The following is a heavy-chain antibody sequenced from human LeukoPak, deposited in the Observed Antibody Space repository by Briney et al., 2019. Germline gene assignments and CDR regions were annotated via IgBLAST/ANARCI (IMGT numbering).Heavy chain of an antibody. J-gene: IGHJ5*02. Sequence: EWMGXRIPIFGTANYAQKFQGRVTITADESTSTAYMELSSLRSEDTAVYYCARGGIAAAGTGDWFDPWGQGTLVTVSS. D-gene: IGHD6-13*01. V-gene: IGHV1-69*01. CDR2: RIPIFGTA. CDR3: ARGGIAAAGTGDWFDP.